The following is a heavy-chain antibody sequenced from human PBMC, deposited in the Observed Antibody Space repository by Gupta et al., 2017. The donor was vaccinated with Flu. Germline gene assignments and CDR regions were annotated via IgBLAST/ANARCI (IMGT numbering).Heavy chain of an antibody. J-gene: IGHJ6*02. V-gene: IGHV3-11*05. CDR3: ARESGWYLTSGYGMDV. CDR2: ISSSSSYT. Sequence: QVQLVESGGGLVKPGGSLRLSCAASGFTFSNYYMSWIRQAPGQGLEWVSYISSSSSYTNYADSVKGRFTISRDNAKNSLYLQMNSLRAEDTAVYYCARESGWYLTSGYGMDVWGQGTTVTVSS. D-gene: IGHD6-19*01. CDR1: GFTFSNYY.